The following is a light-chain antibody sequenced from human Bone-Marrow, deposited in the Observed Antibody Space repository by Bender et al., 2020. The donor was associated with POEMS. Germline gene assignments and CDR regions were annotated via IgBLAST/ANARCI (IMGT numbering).Light chain of an antibody. V-gene: IGLV3-1*01. CDR3: QAWDSSPDVV. J-gene: IGLJ2*01. CDR2: QNH. CDR1: KLGDKF. Sequence: YEVTQPPSVSVSPGQTANIPCYGEKLGDKFVSWYQQRPGQSPVMVIYQNHRRPSGIPERFSGSNSGNTATLTISGAQAMDEADYYCQAWDSSPDVVFGGGTKLTVL.